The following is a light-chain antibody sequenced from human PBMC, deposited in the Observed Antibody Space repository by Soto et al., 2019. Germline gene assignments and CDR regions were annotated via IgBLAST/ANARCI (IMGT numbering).Light chain of an antibody. CDR3: QQYETFSGT. J-gene: IGKJ1*01. Sequence: DIQMTQFPSSLSASVGDRVTITCRASQSIASYLNWYQQKPGEAPKLLIYDASALPRGVPSRFSGSGSGTKFTLTIASLQPDDFATYYCQQYETFSGTFGPGTKVDI. CDR1: QSIASY. V-gene: IGKV1-5*01. CDR2: DAS.